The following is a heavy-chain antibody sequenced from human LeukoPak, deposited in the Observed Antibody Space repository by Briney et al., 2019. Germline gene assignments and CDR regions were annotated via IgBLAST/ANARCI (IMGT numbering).Heavy chain of an antibody. J-gene: IGHJ4*02. D-gene: IGHD3-16*01. CDR3: ARWGGAINFDY. CDR1: GFTFSNAW. CDR2: ITTSSSTI. V-gene: IGHV3-48*01. Sequence: GGSLRLSCAASGFTFSNAWMNWVRQAPGKGLEWVSYITTSSSTIYYADSVKGRFTISRDNAKNSLYLQMSSLRAEDTAVYYCARWGGAINFDYWGQGTLVTVSS.